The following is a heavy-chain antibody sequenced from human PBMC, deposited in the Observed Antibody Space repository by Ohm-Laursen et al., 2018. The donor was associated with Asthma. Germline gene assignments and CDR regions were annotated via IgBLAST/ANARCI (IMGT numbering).Heavy chain of an antibody. D-gene: IGHD2-21*02. Sequence: SVKVSCKASGYPFTRDYMHWVRQAPGQGLEWMGIINPSSGSSSYAQKFQGRVTMTGDTSTSTVYMELSSLRSEDTAVYYCARATFSTYCGGDCYYFDYWGQGTLVTVSS. V-gene: IGHV1-46*01. CDR1: GYPFTRDY. CDR3: ARATFSTYCGGDCYYFDY. CDR2: INPSSGSS. J-gene: IGHJ4*02.